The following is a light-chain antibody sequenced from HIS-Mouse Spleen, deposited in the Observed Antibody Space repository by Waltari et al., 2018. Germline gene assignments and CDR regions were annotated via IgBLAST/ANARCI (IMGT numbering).Light chain of an antibody. J-gene: IGLJ1*01. V-gene: IGLV2-11*01. CDR2: DVS. CDR1: TSYVGGYNY. CDR3: CSYAGSYYV. Sequence: QSALTQPRSVSGSPGQSVTISRTGTTSYVGGYNYVSWYQQHPGKAPKLMIYDVSKRPSGVPDRFSGSKSGNTASLTISGLQAEDEADYYCCSYAGSYYVFGTGTKVTVL.